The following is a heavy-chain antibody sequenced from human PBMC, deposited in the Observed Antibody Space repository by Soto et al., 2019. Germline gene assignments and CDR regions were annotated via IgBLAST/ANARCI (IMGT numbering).Heavy chain of an antibody. J-gene: IGHJ5*02. CDR2: IYYSGST. CDR1: GDSISAYS. CDR3: ARAPPYGYVTWFDP. Sequence: SETLSLTCTVSGDSISAYSWSWVRQPPGKGLEWIGYIYYSGSTNYNPSLKSRVTISVDTSKNQFSLKLSSVTAADTAVYYCARAPPYGYVTWFDPWGQGTLVTVSS. V-gene: IGHV4-59*01. D-gene: IGHD5-12*01.